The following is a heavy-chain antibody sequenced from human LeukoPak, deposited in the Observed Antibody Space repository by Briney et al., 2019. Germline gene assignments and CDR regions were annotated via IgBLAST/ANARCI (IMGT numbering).Heavy chain of an antibody. CDR2: ISGSGGST. D-gene: IGHD3-3*01. Sequence: PGGSLRLSCAASGFTLSSYAMSWVRRAPGKGLEWVSAISGSGGSTYYADSVKGRFTISRDNSKNTLYLQMNSLRAEDTAVYYCAKGTYYDFWSGYYEWGQGTLVTVSS. CDR1: GFTLSSYA. V-gene: IGHV3-23*01. CDR3: AKGTYYDFWSGYYE. J-gene: IGHJ4*02.